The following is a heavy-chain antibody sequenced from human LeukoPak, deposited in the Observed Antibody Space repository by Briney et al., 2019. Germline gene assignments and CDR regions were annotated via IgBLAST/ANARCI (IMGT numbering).Heavy chain of an antibody. J-gene: IGHJ6*02. V-gene: IGHV1-2*02. CDR2: INPNSGGT. D-gene: IGHD3-22*01. CDR1: GYTFTGYY. CDR3: ARGDRPVSYYDSSGYFRYYYYGMDV. Sequence: ASVKVSCKASGYTFTGYYMHWVRQAPGQGLEWMGWINPNSGGTNYAQKFQGRVTMTRDTSISTAYMELSRLRSDDTAVYYCARGDRPVSYYDSSGYFRYYYYGMDVWGQGTTVTVSS.